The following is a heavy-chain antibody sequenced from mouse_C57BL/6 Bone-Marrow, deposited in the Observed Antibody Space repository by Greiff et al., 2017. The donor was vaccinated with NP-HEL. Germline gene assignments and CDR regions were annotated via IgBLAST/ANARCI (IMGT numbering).Heavy chain of an antibody. CDR2: ISDGGSYT. J-gene: IGHJ1*03. V-gene: IGHV5-4*01. CDR3: AREADGYYNWYFDV. CDR1: GFTFSSYA. D-gene: IGHD2-3*01. Sequence: EVKLVESGGGLVKPGGSLKLSCAASGFTFSSYAMSWVRQTPEKRLEWVATISDGGSYTYYSDNVKGRFTISRDNAKNNLYLQMSHLKSEDTAMYYCAREADGYYNWYFDVWGTGTTVTVSS.